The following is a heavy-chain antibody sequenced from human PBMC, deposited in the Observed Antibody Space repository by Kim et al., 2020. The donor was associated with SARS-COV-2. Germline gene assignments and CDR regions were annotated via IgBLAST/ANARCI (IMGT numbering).Heavy chain of an antibody. J-gene: IGHJ5*02. D-gene: IGHD2-15*01. Sequence: SETLSLTCTVSGDSISSGSDYWGWIRQPPGKGLEWIANIDFSGSTYYNPSLKSRVRLSADTSKNQFSLKLTSVTAADTASYYCARPSRGLGGGSRFDPWGEGILVSVSA. CDR3: ARPSRGLGGGSRFDP. CDR1: GDSISSGSDY. V-gene: IGHV4-39*01. CDR2: IDFSGST.